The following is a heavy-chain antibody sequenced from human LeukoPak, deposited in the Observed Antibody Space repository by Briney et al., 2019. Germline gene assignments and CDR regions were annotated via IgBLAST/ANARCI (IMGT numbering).Heavy chain of an antibody. CDR2: IYYSGST. CDR1: GGSISSYF. CDR3: ARDSRTYGSGRYNRGDFDY. J-gene: IGHJ4*02. V-gene: IGHV4-59*01. Sequence: PSETLSLTRTVSGGSISSYFWSWIRQPPGKGLEWIGYIYYSGSTNYNPSLKSRVTISVDTSKNQFSLKLSSVTAADTAVYYCARDSRTYGSGRYNRGDFDYWGQGTLVTVSS. D-gene: IGHD3-10*01.